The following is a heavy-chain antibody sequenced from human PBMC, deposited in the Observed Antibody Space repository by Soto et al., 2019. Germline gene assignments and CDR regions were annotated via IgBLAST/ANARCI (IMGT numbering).Heavy chain of an antibody. V-gene: IGHV4-30-2*01. CDR2: IYHSGST. D-gene: IGHD3-3*01. J-gene: IGHJ6*02. CDR3: ARDGAFGFGVVAYGMDV. Sequence: SETLSLTCAVSGGSISSGGYSWSWIRQPPGKGLEWIGYIYHSGSTYYNPSLKSRVTISVDRSKNQFSLKLSSVTAADTAVYYCARDGAFGFGVVAYGMDVWGQGTTVTVSS. CDR1: GGSISSGGYS.